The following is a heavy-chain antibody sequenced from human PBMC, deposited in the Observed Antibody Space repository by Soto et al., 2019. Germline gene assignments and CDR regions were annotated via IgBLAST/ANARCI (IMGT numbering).Heavy chain of an antibody. D-gene: IGHD6-19*01. Sequence: QVQLVQSGGEVRKAGASVRVSCKTSGYPFTSYDIRWVRQAPGQGLEWMGWINPYNGDTNYTQTFQGRVTMTKDTSTTTVYMELRSLKFDDTAVYFCARDPVAGHFDNWGQGTLVTVSS. CDR2: INPYNGDT. CDR1: GYPFTSYD. CDR3: ARDPVAGHFDN. V-gene: IGHV1-18*04. J-gene: IGHJ4*02.